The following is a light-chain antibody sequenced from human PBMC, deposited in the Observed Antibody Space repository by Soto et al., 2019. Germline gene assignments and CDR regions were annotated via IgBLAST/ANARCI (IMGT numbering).Light chain of an antibody. CDR3: AAWDDSLNGYV. CDR1: TSNIESNT. Sequence: QSVLTQPPSASGTPGQRVSISCSGSTSNIESNTVNWYQQIPGTAPKLLIYGNGLRPSGVPDRFSGSKSGTSASLAISGLQFEDEAHYYCAAWDDSLNGYVFGTGTKLTVL. CDR2: GNG. V-gene: IGLV1-44*01. J-gene: IGLJ1*01.